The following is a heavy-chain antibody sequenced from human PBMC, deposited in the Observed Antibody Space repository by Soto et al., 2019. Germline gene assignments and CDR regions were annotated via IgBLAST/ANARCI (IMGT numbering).Heavy chain of an antibody. Sequence: SETLSLTCTVSGGSISSYYWSWIRQPPGKGLEWIGYIYYSGGTNYNPSLKSRVTISVDTSKNQFSLKLSSVTAADTAVYYCARDTSSFYGGYFDYWGQGTLVTVSS. V-gene: IGHV4-59*01. CDR2: IYYSGGT. D-gene: IGHD4-17*01. CDR1: GGSISSYY. J-gene: IGHJ4*02. CDR3: ARDTSSFYGGYFDY.